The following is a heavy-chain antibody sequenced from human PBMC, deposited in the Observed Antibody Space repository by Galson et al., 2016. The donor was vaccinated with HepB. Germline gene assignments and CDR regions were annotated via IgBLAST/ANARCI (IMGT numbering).Heavy chain of an antibody. J-gene: IGHJ5*02. CDR3: ARERGILVAGTLGNWFDP. V-gene: IGHV1-2*02. D-gene: IGHD6-19*01. CDR2: INPNSGGT. Sequence: SVKVSCKASGYTFTDYYMHWVRQAPGQGLEWMGWINPNSGGTNYAQKFQGRVTMTRATSISTAYMELSRLRSDDTAVYYCARERGILVAGTLGNWFDPWGQGTLVTVSS. CDR1: GYTFTDYY.